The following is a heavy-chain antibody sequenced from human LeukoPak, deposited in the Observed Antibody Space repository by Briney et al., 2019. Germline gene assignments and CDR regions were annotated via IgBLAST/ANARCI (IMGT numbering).Heavy chain of an antibody. CDR2: IIPIFGTA. Sequence: SVKVSCKASGYTFTGYYMHWVRQAPGQGLEWMGGIIPIFGTANYAQKFQGRVTITADKSTSTAYMELSSLRSEDTAVYYCARGTTVTYYYYYYMDVWGKGTTVTVSS. CDR1: GYTFTGYY. CDR3: ARGTTVTYYYYYYMDV. D-gene: IGHD4-17*01. J-gene: IGHJ6*03. V-gene: IGHV1-69*06.